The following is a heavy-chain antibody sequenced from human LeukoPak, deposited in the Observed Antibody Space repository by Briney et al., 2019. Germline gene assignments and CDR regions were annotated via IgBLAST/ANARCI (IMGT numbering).Heavy chain of an antibody. CDR3: ARVLRFLGLVIDY. D-gene: IGHD2/OR15-2a*01. CDR2: INPSGGST. CDR1: GYSFTSYY. V-gene: IGHV1-46*01. Sequence: ASVKVSCKASGYSFTSYYIHSVRQAPGQGLELMGIINPSGGSTSYEQTFQGRVTMNRDTPTSTVYMELSSLISDDTAVYYCARVLRFLGLVIDYWGQGTLVTVSS. J-gene: IGHJ4*02.